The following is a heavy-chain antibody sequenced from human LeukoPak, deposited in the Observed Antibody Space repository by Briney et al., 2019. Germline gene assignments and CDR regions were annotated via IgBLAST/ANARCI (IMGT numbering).Heavy chain of an antibody. D-gene: IGHD2-21*01. CDR2: ISSSSRYI. Sequence: PGGSLRLSCAASGFTFSNYSMNWVRQAPGKGLVWGLSISSSSRYIYYADSVKGRFTIARDNTKNYLYLKRNRLRAEDTAVYYCARSMAQAVDAFDIWGQGTMVTVSS. V-gene: IGHV3-21*01. CDR1: GFTFSNYS. J-gene: IGHJ3*02. CDR3: ARSMAQAVDAFDI.